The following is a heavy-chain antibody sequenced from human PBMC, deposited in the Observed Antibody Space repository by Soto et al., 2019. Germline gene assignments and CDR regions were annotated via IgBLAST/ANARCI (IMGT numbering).Heavy chain of an antibody. V-gene: IGHV3-30*18. CDR2: ISYDGSNK. CDR3: AKVAQGSSFHYYGMDV. J-gene: IGHJ6*02. Sequence: LRLSCAASGFTFSSYGMHWVRQAPGKGLEWVTVISYDGSNKYYADSVKGRFTISRDNSKNTLYLQMNSLRAEDTAVYYCAKVAQGSSFHYYGMDVWGQGTTVTVSS. D-gene: IGHD6-6*01. CDR1: GFTFSSYG.